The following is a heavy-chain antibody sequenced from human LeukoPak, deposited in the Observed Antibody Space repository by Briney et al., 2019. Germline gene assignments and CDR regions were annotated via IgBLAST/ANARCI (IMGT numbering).Heavy chain of an antibody. CDR1: GGSISSGDYY. CDR2: IYTSGST. J-gene: IGHJ4*02. V-gene: IGHV4-30-4*01. Sequence: SETLSLTCTVSGGSISSGDYYWRWIRQPPGKGLEWIGYIYTSGSTNYNPSLKSRVTISVDTSKNQFSLKLSSVTAADTAVYYCARQRGPIADYWGQGTLVTVSS. D-gene: IGHD3-16*02. CDR3: ARQRGPIADY.